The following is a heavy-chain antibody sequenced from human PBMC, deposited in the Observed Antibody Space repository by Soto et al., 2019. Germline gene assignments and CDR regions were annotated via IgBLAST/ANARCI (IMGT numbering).Heavy chain of an antibody. V-gene: IGHV1-18*04. CDR2: ISAYNGNT. CDR1: GYTFTSYG. D-gene: IGHD2-2*01. CDR3: ARGGYCSSTSCFVYYYYGMDV. J-gene: IGHJ6*02. Sequence: EASVKVSCKASGYTFTSYGISWVRQAPGQGLEWMGWISAYNGNTNYAQKLQGRVTMTTDTSTSTAYMELRSLRSDDTAVYYCARGGYCSSTSCFVYYYYGMDVWGQGTTVTVSS.